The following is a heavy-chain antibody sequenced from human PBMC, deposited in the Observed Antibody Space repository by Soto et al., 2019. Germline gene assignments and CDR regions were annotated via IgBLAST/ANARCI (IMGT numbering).Heavy chain of an antibody. CDR2: INYSGNT. CDR3: ARGSGWYDY. J-gene: IGHJ4*02. CDR1: GGSIGRHY. D-gene: IGHD6-19*01. Sequence: SETLSLTCTVSGGSIGRHYWCWIRQPPGKGLEWISYINYSGNTNCNPSLESRLTVAVDTSKNQFSLKLTSVTAADTAVYYCARGSGWYDYRGQGILVTVSS. V-gene: IGHV4-59*11.